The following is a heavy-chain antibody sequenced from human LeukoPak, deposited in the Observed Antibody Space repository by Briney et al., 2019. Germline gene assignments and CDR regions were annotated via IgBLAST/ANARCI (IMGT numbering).Heavy chain of an antibody. J-gene: IGHJ1*01. Sequence: GGSLRLSCAASGFTFSTYGMIWVRQAPGKGLECVSTIGLSDDSTNYADSVKGRFTVSRDNAKNTLYLQMNSLRAEDTAVYYCARGDRITIFGVVIKARYFQHWGQGTLVTVSS. V-gene: IGHV3-23*01. CDR1: GFTFSTYG. CDR2: IGLSDDST. D-gene: IGHD3-3*01. CDR3: ARGDRITIFGVVIKARYFQH.